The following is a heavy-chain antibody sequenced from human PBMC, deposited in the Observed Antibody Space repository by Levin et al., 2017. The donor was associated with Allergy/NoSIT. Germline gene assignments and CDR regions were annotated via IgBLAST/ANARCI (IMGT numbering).Heavy chain of an antibody. CDR2: IYHSGST. J-gene: IGHJ4*02. V-gene: IGHV4-4*02. D-gene: IGHD4-17*01. CDR1: GGSISSSNW. CDR3: AERLTTVTTWLDRGYYFDY. Sequence: SETLSLTCAVSGGSISSSNWWSWVRQPPGKGLEWIGEIYHSGSTNYNPSLKSRVTISVDKSKNQFSLKLSSVTAADTAVYYCAERLTTVTTWLDRGYYFDYWGQGTLVTVSS.